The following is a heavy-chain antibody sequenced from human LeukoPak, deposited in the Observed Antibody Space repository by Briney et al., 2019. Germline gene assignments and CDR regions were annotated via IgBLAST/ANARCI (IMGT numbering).Heavy chain of an antibody. V-gene: IGHV1-2*02. Sequence: ASVNVSFKASRYTFTGYFIHWVRQAPGQGLEWMGWINPNSGGTNYAQKFPGRVTLTRDTSISTAYMELSRLRSDDTAVYSWAREGGGVVVPGDDAFDIWGQGTMVTVSS. CDR1: RYTFTGYF. J-gene: IGHJ3*02. CDR2: INPNSGGT. D-gene: IGHD2-2*01. CDR3: AREGGGVVVPGDDAFDI.